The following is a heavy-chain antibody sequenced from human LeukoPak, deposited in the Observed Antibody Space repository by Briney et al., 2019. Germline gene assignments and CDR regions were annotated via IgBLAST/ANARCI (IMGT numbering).Heavy chain of an antibody. CDR2: IYYSGST. CDR3: AREGGYSYGRFDY. D-gene: IGHD5-18*01. J-gene: IGHJ4*02. Sequence: SETLSLTCTVSGGSVSSGSFYWNWIRQPPGKGLEFIGHIYYSGSTNYNPSLKSRVTISVDTSKNQFSLKLSSVTAADTAVYYCAREGGYSYGRFDYWGQGTLVTVSS. V-gene: IGHV4-61*01. CDR1: GGSVSSGSFY.